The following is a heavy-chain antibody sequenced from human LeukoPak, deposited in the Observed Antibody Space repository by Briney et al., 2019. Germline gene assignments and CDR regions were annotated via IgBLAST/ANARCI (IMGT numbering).Heavy chain of an antibody. D-gene: IGHD4-17*01. CDR3: ARGPPQDHGDYLEHAFDI. Sequence: GGSLRLSCAASGFTFSDYYMSWIRQAPGKGLEWVSYISSSGSTIYYADSVKGRFTISRDNAKNSLYLQMNSLRAEDTAVYYCARGPPQDHGDYLEHAFDIWGQGTMVTVSS. CDR1: GFTFSDYY. V-gene: IGHV3-11*01. CDR2: ISSSGSTI. J-gene: IGHJ3*02.